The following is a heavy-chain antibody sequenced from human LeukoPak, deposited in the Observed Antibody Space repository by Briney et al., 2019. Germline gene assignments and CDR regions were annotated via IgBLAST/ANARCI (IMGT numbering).Heavy chain of an antibody. D-gene: IGHD3-22*01. CDR2: ISGSGGTT. V-gene: IGHV3-23*01. J-gene: IGHJ4*02. Sequence: PGGSLRLSCAASGFTFSTYAMSWVRQAPGKGLEWVSAISGSGGTTYYADSAKGRFTISRDNSKNTLYLQMNSLRAEDTAVYYCASGITMIVVFGYWGQGTLVTVSS. CDR3: ASGITMIVVFGY. CDR1: GFTFSTYA.